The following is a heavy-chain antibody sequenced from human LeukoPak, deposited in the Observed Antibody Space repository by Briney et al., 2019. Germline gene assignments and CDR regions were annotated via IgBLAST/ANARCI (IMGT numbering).Heavy chain of an antibody. CDR1: GYTFTSYG. J-gene: IGHJ4*02. Sequence: GASVTVSCKASGYTFTSYGISWVRXAPGQGLXXXXXXXXXXXNXNYAQKLXXXXXMTTDXSTSTAYMELRSLRSDDTAVYYCARSXRTLYDFWSGYYQTFDYWGQGTLVTVSS. CDR3: ARSXRTLYDFWSGYYQTFDY. D-gene: IGHD3-3*01. V-gene: IGHV1-18*01. CDR2: XXXXXXNX.